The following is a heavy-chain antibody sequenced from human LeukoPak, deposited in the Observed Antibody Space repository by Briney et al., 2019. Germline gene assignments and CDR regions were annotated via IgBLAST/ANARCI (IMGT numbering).Heavy chain of an antibody. V-gene: IGHV3-23*01. CDR1: GFTFTTYA. J-gene: IGHJ6*02. CDR3: AKDLTPGLRYYYYYGMDV. D-gene: IGHD4/OR15-4a*01. Sequence: GGSLRLSCAASGFTFTTYAMNWVRQAPGKGLEWVSALSGSGGSTSYADSVKGRFTISRDNSKNTLYLQMNSLRAEDTAVYYCAKDLTPGLRYYYYYGMDVWGQGTTVTVSS. CDR2: LSGSGGST.